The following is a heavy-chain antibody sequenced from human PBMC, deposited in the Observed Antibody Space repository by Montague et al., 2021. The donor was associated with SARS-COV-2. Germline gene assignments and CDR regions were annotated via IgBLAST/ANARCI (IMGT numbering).Heavy chain of an antibody. Sequence: SLRLSCAASGFTFSSYEMNWVRQAPGKGLEWVSYISSSGSTIYYADSVKGRFTISRDNAKNPLYLQMNSLRAEDTAVYYCAAISGDIVVVVAAYYGMDVWGQGTTVTVSS. CDR3: AAISGDIVVVVAAYYGMDV. V-gene: IGHV3-48*03. CDR1: GFTFSSYE. J-gene: IGHJ6*02. D-gene: IGHD2-15*01. CDR2: ISSSGSTI.